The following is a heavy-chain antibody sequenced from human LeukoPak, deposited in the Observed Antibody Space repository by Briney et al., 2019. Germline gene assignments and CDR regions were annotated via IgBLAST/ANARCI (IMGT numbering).Heavy chain of an antibody. D-gene: IGHD3-3*01. CDR2: ISSSSSYI. J-gene: IGHJ3*02. CDR3: ARAGIQLEGEVYDAFDI. Sequence: GGSLRLSCAASGFTFSSYSMNWVRQAPGKGLEWVSSISSSSSYIYYADSVKGRFTISRDNAKNSLYLQMNSLRAEDTAVYYCARAGIQLEGEVYDAFDIWGQGTMVTVSS. V-gene: IGHV3-21*01. CDR1: GFTFSSYS.